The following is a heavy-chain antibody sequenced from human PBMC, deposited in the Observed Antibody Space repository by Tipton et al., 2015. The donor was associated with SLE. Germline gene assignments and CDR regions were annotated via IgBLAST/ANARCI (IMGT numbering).Heavy chain of an antibody. CDR3: AWSGSGSYSLDY. CDR2: IYYSGST. CDR1: GGSISSSSYY. V-gene: IGHV4-39*02. Sequence: TLSLTCTVSGGSISSSSYYWGWIRQPPGKGLEWIGSIYYSGSTYYNPSLKSRVTISVDTSKNHFSLKLSSVTAADTAVYYCAWSGSGSYSLDYWGQGTLVTVSS. J-gene: IGHJ4*02. D-gene: IGHD1-26*01.